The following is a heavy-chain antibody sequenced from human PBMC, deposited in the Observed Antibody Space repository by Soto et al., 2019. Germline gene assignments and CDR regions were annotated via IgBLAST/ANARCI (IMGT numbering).Heavy chain of an antibody. CDR1: GYTFTSYG. J-gene: IGHJ6*02. CDR3: ARDSRVPLTIFGVANVYGMDV. Sequence: GASVKVSCKASGYTFTSYGMSWVRQAPGQGLEWMGWISAYNGNTNYAQKLQGRVTMTTDTSTSTAYMELRSLRSDDTAVYYCARDSRVPLTIFGVANVYGMDVWGQGTTVTVSS. V-gene: IGHV1-18*01. CDR2: ISAYNGNT. D-gene: IGHD3-3*01.